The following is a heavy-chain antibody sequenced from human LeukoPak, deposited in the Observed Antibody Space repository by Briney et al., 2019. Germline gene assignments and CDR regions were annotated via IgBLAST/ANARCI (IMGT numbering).Heavy chain of an antibody. CDR2: ISSSSSYI. V-gene: IGHV3-21*01. D-gene: IGHD3-3*01. J-gene: IGHJ4*02. Sequence: GGSLRLSCAASGFTFRTYSMNWVRQAPGKGLEWVSSISSSSSYIYYAGSLKGRFTISRDNAKKSLYLQINSLRAEDTAVYYCARSYDFWSAFDSWGQGTLVTVSS. CDR1: GFTFRTYS. CDR3: ARSYDFWSAFDS.